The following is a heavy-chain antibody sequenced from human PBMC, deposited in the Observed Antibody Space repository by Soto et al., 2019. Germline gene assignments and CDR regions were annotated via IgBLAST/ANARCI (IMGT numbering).Heavy chain of an antibody. CDR2: ISPSGTT. CDR3: ATSLWFGTQPEI. Sequence: SSETLSLTCAVYGGSFSNNYWTWFRRPPGKGLEWIGEISPSGTTKYIPSLKSRGTISVDTSRKQFFLKVTSVSAADTAVYYCATSLWFGTQPEIWGPGTLVTVSS. D-gene: IGHD3-10*01. V-gene: IGHV4-34*01. CDR1: GGSFSNNY. J-gene: IGHJ4*02.